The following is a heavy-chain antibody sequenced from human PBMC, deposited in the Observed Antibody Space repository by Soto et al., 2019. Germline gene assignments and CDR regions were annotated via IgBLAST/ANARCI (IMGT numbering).Heavy chain of an antibody. CDR1: RLTFSNYY. CDR2: ISGSGGTK. V-gene: IGHV3-11*01. Sequence: QPQLVESGGGLVKPGGSLRLSCAASRLTFSNYYMGWIRQAPGKGLEWISYISGSGGTKYYADSVKGRFTISRDNAKNSLYLHMNSLRVEDTAIYYWARDPEPQYYFDSWGQGTLVTVSS. J-gene: IGHJ4*02. CDR3: ARDPEPQYYFDS.